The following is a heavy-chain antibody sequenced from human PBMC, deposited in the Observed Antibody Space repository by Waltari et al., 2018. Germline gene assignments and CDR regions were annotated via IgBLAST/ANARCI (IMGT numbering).Heavy chain of an antibody. Sequence: QVQLQQWGAGLLKPSETLSLPCAVYGGSFSGYSWRWIRQPPGKGLEWIGEINHSGSTNYSPSLKSRVTISLDTSKNQFSLKLSSVTAADTAVYYCARSYGSGSFSWFDPWGQGTLVSVSS. D-gene: IGHD3-10*01. CDR2: INHSGST. CDR3: ARSYGSGSFSWFDP. V-gene: IGHV4-34*01. J-gene: IGHJ5*02. CDR1: GGSFSGYS.